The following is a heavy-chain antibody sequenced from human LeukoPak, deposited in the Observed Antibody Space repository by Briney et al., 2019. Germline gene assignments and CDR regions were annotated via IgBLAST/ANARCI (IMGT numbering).Heavy chain of an antibody. D-gene: IGHD1-26*01. Sequence: PSETLSLTCTVSGGSISSGGYYWSWIRQHPGKGLEWIGYIYYSGSTYYNPSLKSRVTISVDTSKNQFSLKLSSVTAADTAVYYCARGNVVMSGSLILLSTYWFDPWGQGTLVTVSS. CDR2: IYYSGST. V-gene: IGHV4-31*03. J-gene: IGHJ5*02. CDR3: ARGNVVMSGSLILLSTYWFDP. CDR1: GGSISSGGYY.